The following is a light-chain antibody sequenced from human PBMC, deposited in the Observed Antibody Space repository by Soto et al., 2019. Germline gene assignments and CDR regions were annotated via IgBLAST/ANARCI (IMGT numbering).Light chain of an antibody. CDR3: QQRSNWPWT. V-gene: IGKV3-11*01. J-gene: IGKJ1*01. CDR1: QSVSSY. CDR2: DAS. Sequence: EVVLTQSPATLSLSPGERATLSCRASQSVSSYLAWYQQKPGQAPRLLIYDASNRATGIPARFSGSGSGTDFTLTISSLEPEDFAVYYCQQRSNWPWTFGQGSMVDI.